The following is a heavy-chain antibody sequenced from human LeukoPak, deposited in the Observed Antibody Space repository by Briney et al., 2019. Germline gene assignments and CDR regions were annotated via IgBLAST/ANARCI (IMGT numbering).Heavy chain of an antibody. CDR2: IKSNTDGGTT. CDR1: GFTFSNAW. V-gene: IGHV3-15*01. Sequence: GGSLRLSCAASGFTFSNAWMSWVRQAPGKGLEWVGRIKSNTDGGTTDYAAPVKGRFTISRDDSKNTLYLQVNSLKTEDTAVYYCTTDPNAYYDFWSGYSRFDPWGQGTLVTVSS. D-gene: IGHD3-3*01. J-gene: IGHJ5*02. CDR3: TTDPNAYYDFWSGYSRFDP.